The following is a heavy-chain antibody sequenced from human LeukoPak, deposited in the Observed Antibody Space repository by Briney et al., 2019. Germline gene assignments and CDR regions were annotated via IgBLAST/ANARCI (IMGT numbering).Heavy chain of an antibody. V-gene: IGHV3-23*01. D-gene: IGHD1-26*01. CDR1: GFTFNNYA. Sequence: GGSLRLSCAASGFTFNNYAMSWVRQAPGKGLEWVSLISSSGGSTYYADSVKGRFTISRDNSKNTLYLQMNSLRSDDTAVYYCARDMDSGPDFFDYWGLGTLVTVSS. J-gene: IGHJ4*02. CDR3: ARDMDSGPDFFDY. CDR2: ISSSGGST.